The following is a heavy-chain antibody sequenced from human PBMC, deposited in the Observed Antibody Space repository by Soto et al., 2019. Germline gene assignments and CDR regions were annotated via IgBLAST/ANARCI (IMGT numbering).Heavy chain of an antibody. J-gene: IGHJ6*02. D-gene: IGHD3-3*01. CDR1: GFTSTDHA. Sequence: PGGSLRLSCAFSGFTSTDHALTWVRQAPGKELEWVAFTTSHSYGGTTDYAASVKGRFTISRDDSKSIAYLQMNSLQIADTAIYYCARDGDYYGMDVWGQGTTVTVSS. V-gene: IGHV3-49*04. CDR2: TTSHSYGGTT. CDR3: ARDGDYYGMDV.